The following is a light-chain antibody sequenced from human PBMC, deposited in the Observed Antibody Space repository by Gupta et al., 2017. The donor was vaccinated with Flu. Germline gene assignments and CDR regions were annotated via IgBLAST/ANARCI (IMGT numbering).Light chain of an antibody. CDR1: QSVSSSY. CDR2: GAS. V-gene: IGKV3-20*01. CDR3: QQDGSSPPLT. Sequence: EIVLTQSPGTLSLPPGERATLSCRASQSVSSSYLAWYQQKPGQAPRLLIYGASSRATGIPDRFSGSGSGTDFTLTISRLEPEDFAVYYCQQDGSSPPLTFGGGTKVEIK. J-gene: IGKJ4*01.